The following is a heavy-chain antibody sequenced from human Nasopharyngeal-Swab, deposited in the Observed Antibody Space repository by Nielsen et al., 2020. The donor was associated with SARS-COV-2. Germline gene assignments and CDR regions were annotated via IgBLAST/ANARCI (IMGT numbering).Heavy chain of an antibody. V-gene: IGHV3-23*01. CDR1: GFGFSAFA. J-gene: IGHJ4*02. CDR2: AGGNDGST. Sequence: GGSLRLSCAASGFGFSAFAMSWVRQAPGKGLEWVSAAGGNDGSTFYADSVRGRFTISRDNSKNTLYLQMNSLRAEDTALYYCAKKYVTRGWYVGLDYWGQGTQVTVSS. CDR3: AKKYVTRGWYVGLDY. D-gene: IGHD6-19*01.